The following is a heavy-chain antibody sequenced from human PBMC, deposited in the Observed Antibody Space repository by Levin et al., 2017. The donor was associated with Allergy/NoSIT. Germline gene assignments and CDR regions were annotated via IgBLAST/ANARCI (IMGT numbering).Heavy chain of an antibody. D-gene: IGHD4-17*01. CDR1: GFTFDDYG. CDR2: INWNGGST. V-gene: IGHV3-20*01. J-gene: IGHJ5*02. Sequence: GESLKISCAASGFTFDDYGMSWVRQAPGKGLEWVSGINWNGGSTGYADSVKGRFTISRDNAKNSLYLQMNSLRAEDTALYHCARGDVTTGWFDPWGQGTLVTVSS. CDR3: ARGDVTTGWFDP.